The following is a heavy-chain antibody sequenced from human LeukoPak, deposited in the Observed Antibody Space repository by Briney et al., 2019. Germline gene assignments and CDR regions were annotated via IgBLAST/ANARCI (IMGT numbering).Heavy chain of an antibody. D-gene: IGHD3-10*01. V-gene: IGHV1-24*01. CDR2: LDPEDGET. CDR1: GHTLTDLS. CDR3: ARDRGHYGSGSYYTPFGYYYYGMDV. Sequence: ASVKVSCKVSGHTLTDLSTHWVRQTPGAGLGWMGGLDPEDGETIYAQKFQGRVTMTEDTSTDTAYMELSSLRSEDTAVYYCARDRGHYGSGSYYTPFGYYYYGMDVWGQGTTVTVSS. J-gene: IGHJ6*02.